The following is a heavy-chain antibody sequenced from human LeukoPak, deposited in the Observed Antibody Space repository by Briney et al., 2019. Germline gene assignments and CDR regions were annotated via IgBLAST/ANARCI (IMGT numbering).Heavy chain of an antibody. CDR1: GFTFANYN. Sequence: GGSLRFSCAASGFTFANYNFNWVRQAPGKGLEWVSYISSTSSTIYYADSMEGRFTISRDNAKNSLYLQMNSLRAEDTAVYYCARDPPHGMDVWGQGTTVTVSS. V-gene: IGHV3-48*01. CDR3: ARDPPHGMDV. J-gene: IGHJ6*02. CDR2: ISSTSSTI.